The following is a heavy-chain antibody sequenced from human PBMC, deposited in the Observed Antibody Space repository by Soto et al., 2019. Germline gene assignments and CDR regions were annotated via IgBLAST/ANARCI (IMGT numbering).Heavy chain of an antibody. V-gene: IGHV3-21*01. CDR1: GFVFSDFQ. CDR2: ITGTSAFL. Sequence: LRLSCAASGFVFSDFQLNWVRQAPGRGLEWLASITGTSAFLFYADSIKGRFTISRDNPKNFLFLQMDSLGPEDTAVYYCARDNLAVQGAFDHWGQGALVTVSS. J-gene: IGHJ4*02. D-gene: IGHD3-10*02. CDR3: ARDNLAVQGAFDH.